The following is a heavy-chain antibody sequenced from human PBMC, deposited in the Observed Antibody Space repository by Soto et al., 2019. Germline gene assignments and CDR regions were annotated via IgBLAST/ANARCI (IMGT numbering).Heavy chain of an antibody. V-gene: IGHV3-74*01. CDR2: INSDGSST. Sequence: EVQLVESGGGLVQPGGSLRLSCAASGFTFSSYWMHWVRQAPGKGLVWVSRINSDGSSTSYADSVKGRFTISRDNAKNTLYRQMNSLRAEDTAVYYCARDRYYYGSGRHFDYWGQGTLVTVSS. J-gene: IGHJ4*02. CDR1: GFTFSSYW. CDR3: ARDRYYYGSGRHFDY. D-gene: IGHD3-10*01.